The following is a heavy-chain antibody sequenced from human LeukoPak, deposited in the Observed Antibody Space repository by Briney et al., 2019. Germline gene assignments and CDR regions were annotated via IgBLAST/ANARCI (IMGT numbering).Heavy chain of an antibody. CDR3: ARVYSSSWYVHDY. CDR1: GGSFSGYY. D-gene: IGHD6-13*01. J-gene: IGHJ4*02. Sequence: SETLSLTRAVYGGSFSGYYWSWIRQPPGKGLEWIGEINHSGSTNYNPSLKSRVTVSVDTSKNQFSLKLSSVTAADTAVYYCARVYSSSWYVHDYWGQGTLVTVSS. CDR2: INHSGST. V-gene: IGHV4-34*01.